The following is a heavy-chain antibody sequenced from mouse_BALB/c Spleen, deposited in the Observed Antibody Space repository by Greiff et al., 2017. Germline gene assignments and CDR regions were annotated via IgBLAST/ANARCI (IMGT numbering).Heavy chain of an antibody. J-gene: IGHJ1*01. CDR3: ARKGDTTVVAWYFDV. D-gene: IGHD1-1*01. Sequence: EVQLQQSGPELVKPGASVKIPCKASGYTFTDYNMDWVKQSHGKSLEWIGDINPNNGGTIYNQKFKGKATLTVDKSSSTAYMELRSLTSEDTAVYYCARKGDTTVVAWYFDVWGAGTTVTVSS. CDR2: INPNNGGT. V-gene: IGHV1-18*01. CDR1: GYTFTDYN.